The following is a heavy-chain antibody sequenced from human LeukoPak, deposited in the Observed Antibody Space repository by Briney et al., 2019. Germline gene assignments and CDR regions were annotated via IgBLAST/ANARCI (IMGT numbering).Heavy chain of an antibody. CDR3: ARLVGRRIDY. CDR2: IYYSGST. Sequence: PSETLPLTCTVSGGSISSYYWSWTRHPPGKGLEWIGNIYYSGSTNYNPSLKSRVTISVDTSKNRFSLKLSSVTAADTAVYYCARLVGRRIDYWGQGALVTVSS. D-gene: IGHD1-26*01. J-gene: IGHJ4*02. CDR1: GGSISSYY. V-gene: IGHV4-59*08.